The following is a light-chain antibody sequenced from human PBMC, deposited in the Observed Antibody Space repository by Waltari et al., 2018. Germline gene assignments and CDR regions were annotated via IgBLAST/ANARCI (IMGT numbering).Light chain of an antibody. J-gene: IGKJ4*01. CDR2: AAS. Sequence: AIRMTQSPSSLPPSLGDRGTISCRPSQGVSTYLAWYQQKPGKAPSLLIHAASTLQSGVPSRFSGSGTGTDFTLTISSLQPEDFATYYCQQLHSYPRAFGGGTKLEIK. CDR1: QGVSTY. CDR3: QQLHSYPRA. V-gene: IGKV1-8*01.